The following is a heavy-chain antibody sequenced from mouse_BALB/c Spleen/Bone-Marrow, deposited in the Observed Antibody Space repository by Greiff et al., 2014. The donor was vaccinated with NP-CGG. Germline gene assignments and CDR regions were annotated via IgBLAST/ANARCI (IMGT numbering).Heavy chain of an antibody. CDR1: GYTFTSYW. Sequence: DLVKPGASVKLSCKASGYTFTSYWINWIKQRPGQGLEWIGRIAPGSGSTYYNEMFKGKATLTVDTSSSTAYIQLSSLSSEDSAVYFCARFPIYSGNYGAMDYWGQGTSVTVSS. CDR2: IAPGSGST. CDR3: ARFPIYSGNYGAMDY. D-gene: IGHD2-1*01. J-gene: IGHJ4*01. V-gene: IGHV1S41*01.